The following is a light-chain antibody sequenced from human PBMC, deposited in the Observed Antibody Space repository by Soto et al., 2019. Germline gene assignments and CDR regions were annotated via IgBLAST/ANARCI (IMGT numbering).Light chain of an antibody. V-gene: IGKV3-20*01. CDR1: QSVSSSY. CDR3: HQYGSSPPRT. CDR2: GAS. J-gene: IGKJ2*01. Sequence: EIVLTQSPGTLSLSPGERATLSCRASQSVSSSYLAWYQQKPGQAPRLLIYGASSRATGIPDRFSGSGSGTDFTLTISRLEPEDFAVYYSHQYGSSPPRTFGQGTQLEIK.